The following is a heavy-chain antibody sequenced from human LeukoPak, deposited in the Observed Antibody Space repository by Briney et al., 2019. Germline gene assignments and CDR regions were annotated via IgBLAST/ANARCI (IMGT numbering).Heavy chain of an antibody. D-gene: IGHD1-26*01. V-gene: IGHV3-7*01. CDR2: IKQDGSEK. CDR1: GFTFISYW. J-gene: IGHJ4*02. CDR3: ARENGGPTSAYFDY. Sequence: TGGSLRLSCAASGFTFISYWMSWVRQAPGKGLEWVANIKQDGSEKYYVDSVKGRFTISRGNAKNSLYLQMNSLRAEDTAVYYCARENGGPTSAYFDYWGQGTLVTVSS.